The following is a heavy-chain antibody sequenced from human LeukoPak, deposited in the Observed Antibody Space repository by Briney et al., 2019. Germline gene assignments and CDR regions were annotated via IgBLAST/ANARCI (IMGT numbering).Heavy chain of an antibody. V-gene: IGHV3-74*01. J-gene: IGHJ4*02. CDR1: GFTFSSYW. CDR3: ARVTWFGEYIPDY. D-gene: IGHD3-10*01. Sequence: GGSLRLPCAASGFTFSSYWMHWVRQAPGKGLVWVSRINSDGSSTSYADSVKGRFTISRDNAKNTLYLQMNSLRAEDTAVYYCARVTWFGEYIPDYWGQGTLVTVSS. CDR2: INSDGSST.